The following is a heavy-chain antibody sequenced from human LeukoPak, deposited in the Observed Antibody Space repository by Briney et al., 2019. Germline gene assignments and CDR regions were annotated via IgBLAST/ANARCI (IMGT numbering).Heavy chain of an antibody. Sequence: KPGGSLRLSCAASGFTFSSYSMNWVRQAPGKGLEWVSYISSSSSTIYYADSAKGRFTISRDNAKNSLYLQMNSLRDEDTAVYYCARSCDYGYHYYYYMDVWGKGTTVTVSS. D-gene: IGHD4-17*01. CDR2: ISSSSSTI. CDR1: GFTFSSYS. J-gene: IGHJ6*03. V-gene: IGHV3-48*02. CDR3: ARSCDYGYHYYYYMDV.